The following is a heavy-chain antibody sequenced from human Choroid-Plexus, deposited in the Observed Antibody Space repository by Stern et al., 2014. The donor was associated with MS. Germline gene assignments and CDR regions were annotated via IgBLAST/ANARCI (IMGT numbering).Heavy chain of an antibody. Sequence: VQLVESGGGLVQPGGSLRLSCAASGFSFSTYAMSWVRQTPGKGLQWVSVISGRGGHTYIADSVNGPFTISRDNSKNTLYLQMASQCADDKAVYYCAKSPHHIAVSRTRYFQHWGQGTLVTVSS. CDR2: ISGRGGHT. D-gene: IGHD6-19*01. J-gene: IGHJ1*01. CDR3: AKSPHHIAVSRTRYFQH. V-gene: IGHV3-23*04. CDR1: GFSFSTYA.